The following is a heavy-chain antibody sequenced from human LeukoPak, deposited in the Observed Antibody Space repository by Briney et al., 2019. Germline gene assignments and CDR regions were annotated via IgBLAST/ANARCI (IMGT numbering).Heavy chain of an antibody. D-gene: IGHD2-15*01. CDR2: TYNMPTTYN. Sequence: TLTLTIAISMDLITINSATSNTISPSPSRGPKSLTTTYNMPTTYNDYAASMKTRITTTPDTSTHQFSLQLNSLTPEDTAVYYCVRFVVVVAAGYYGMDVWGQGTTVTVSS. CDR1: MDLITINSAT. J-gene: IGHJ6*02. CDR3: VRFVVVVAAGYYGMDV. V-gene: IGHV6-1*01.